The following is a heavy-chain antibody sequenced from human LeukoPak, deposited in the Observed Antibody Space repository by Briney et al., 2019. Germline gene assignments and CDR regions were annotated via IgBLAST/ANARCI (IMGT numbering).Heavy chain of an antibody. J-gene: IGHJ6*04. CDR3: AELGITMIGGV. CDR1: GFTFSSYE. Sequence: GGSLRLSCAASGFTFSSYEMSWVRQAPGKGLEWVSYISSSGSTIYYADSVKGRFTISRDNAKNSLYLQMNSLRAEDTAVYYCAELGITMIGGVWGKRTTVTISS. V-gene: IGHV3-48*03. CDR2: ISSSGSTI. D-gene: IGHD3-10*02.